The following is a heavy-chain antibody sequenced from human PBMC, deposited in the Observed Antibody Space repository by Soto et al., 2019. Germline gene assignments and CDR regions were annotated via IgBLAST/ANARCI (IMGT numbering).Heavy chain of an antibody. V-gene: IGHV3-74*01. CDR3: ARTSCSGGSCSPDP. D-gene: IGHD2-15*01. CDR2: ISSSGSTT. CDR1: GFTLSGYW. J-gene: IGHJ5*02. Sequence: GGSLRLSCAASGFTLSGYWMHWVRQGPGKGPVWVARISSSGSTTDYADSVKGRFTISRDNAKNTLFLQMSSLRHEDTAVYYCARTSCSGGSCSPDPWGRGTLGTVSS.